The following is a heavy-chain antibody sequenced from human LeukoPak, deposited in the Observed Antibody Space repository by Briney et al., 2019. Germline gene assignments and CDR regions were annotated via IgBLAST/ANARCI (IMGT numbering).Heavy chain of an antibody. CDR1: GFTFSSYW. Sequence: GGSLRFSCAASGFTFSSYWMHWVRQVPGKGLVWVARINPGGSSITYADSVKGRFTISRDNAKNTLYLQMDSLRAEDTGVYYCARSNQADDYWGQGTLVTVSS. D-gene: IGHD1-14*01. V-gene: IGHV3-74*01. CDR2: INPGGSSI. CDR3: ARSNQADDY. J-gene: IGHJ4*02.